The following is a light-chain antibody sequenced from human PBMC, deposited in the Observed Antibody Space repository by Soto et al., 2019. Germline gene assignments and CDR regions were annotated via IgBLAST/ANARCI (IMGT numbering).Light chain of an antibody. V-gene: IGKV1-5*03. CDR2: KAS. CDR3: HQYHSFFNYT. CDR1: HSISAW. J-gene: IGKJ2*01. Sequence: DIQMTQSPSTLSASVGDRVTITCRASHSISAWLAWYQQKPGKAPKLLIYKASTLDSGVPSRFSGSGSGTEFTLTSSSLQPDDFATYYCHQYHSFFNYTVGQGTKLEIK.